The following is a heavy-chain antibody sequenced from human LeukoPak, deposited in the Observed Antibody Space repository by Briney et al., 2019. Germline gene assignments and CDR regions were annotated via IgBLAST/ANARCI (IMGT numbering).Heavy chain of an antibody. V-gene: IGHV4-38-2*01. D-gene: IGHD3-22*01. J-gene: IGHJ3*02. CDR1: GYSISSGYY. Sequence: SETLSLTCAVSGYSISSGYYWGWIRQPPGTGLEWIGSIYYSGSTYYNPSLRSRVTIPVDTSKNQFSLKLSSVTAADTAVYYCARIGYYYDSTGYSHDAFDIWGQGTMVTVSS. CDR2: IYYSGST. CDR3: ARIGYYYDSTGYSHDAFDI.